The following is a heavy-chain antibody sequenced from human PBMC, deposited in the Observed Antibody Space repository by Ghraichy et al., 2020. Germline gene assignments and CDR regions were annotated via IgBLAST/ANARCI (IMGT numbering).Heavy chain of an antibody. CDR2: ISAYNGNT. CDR1: GYTFTSYG. J-gene: IGHJ5*02. V-gene: IGHV1-18*01. D-gene: IGHD6-6*01. CDR3: AREGTPEAARPKVGWFDP. Sequence: ASVKVSCKASGYTFTSYGISWVRQAPGQGLEWMGWISAYNGNTNYAQKLQGRVTMTTDTSTSTAYMELRSLRSDDTAVYYCAREGTPEAARPKVGWFDPWGQGTLVTVSS.